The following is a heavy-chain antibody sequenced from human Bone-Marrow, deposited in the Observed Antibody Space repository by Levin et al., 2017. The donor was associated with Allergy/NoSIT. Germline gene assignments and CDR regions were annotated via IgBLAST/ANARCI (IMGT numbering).Heavy chain of an antibody. D-gene: IGHD5-12*01. CDR1: GGSISSGSYY. V-gene: IGHV4-61*09. Sequence: SETLSLTCTVSGGSISSGSYYWSWIRQPAGKGLEWIGHIYATGSTNYNPSLKSRVTLSVDTSKNQFSLKLSSVSAADTAVYYCSRDRRGYCMDVWGKGTTVTVSS. J-gene: IGHJ6*03. CDR2: IYATGST. CDR3: SRDRRGYCMDV.